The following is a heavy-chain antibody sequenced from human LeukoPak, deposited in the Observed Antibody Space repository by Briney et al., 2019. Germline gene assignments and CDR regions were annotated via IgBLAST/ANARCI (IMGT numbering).Heavy chain of an antibody. D-gene: IGHD2-2*01. CDR3: AKSTAPAGYYLDY. V-gene: IGHV3-30*18. CDR2: ISYDGNDK. CDR1: GFTFSTYG. J-gene: IGHJ4*02. Sequence: GGSLRLPCAASGFTFSTYGMHWVRQAPGKGLEWVAIISYDGNDKDYADSVRGRFTISRDNSKNTLYLQMNSLRGEDTAVYYCAKSTAPAGYYLDYWGQGILVTVSS.